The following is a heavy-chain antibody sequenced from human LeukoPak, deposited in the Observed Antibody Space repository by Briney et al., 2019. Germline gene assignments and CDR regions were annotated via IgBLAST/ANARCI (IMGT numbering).Heavy chain of an antibody. CDR1: GDSISSHY. CDR3: ARDYYGSVGYYGAGYSYGMDV. Sequence: SETLSLTCSVSGDSISSHYWSWIRQPPGKGLEWIGYIYYSGSTYCNPSLKSRVTISIDTSKKHFSLNLSSVSAADTAVYYCARDYYGSVGYYGAGYSYGMDVWGQGTTITVSS. J-gene: IGHJ6*02. V-gene: IGHV4-59*11. CDR2: IYYSGST. D-gene: IGHD3-22*01.